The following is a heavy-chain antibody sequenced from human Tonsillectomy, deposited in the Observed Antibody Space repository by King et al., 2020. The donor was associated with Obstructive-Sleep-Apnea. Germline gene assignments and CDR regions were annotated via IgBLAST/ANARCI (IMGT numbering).Heavy chain of an antibody. CDR1: GFTFDDHA. CDR2: ISWNSANI. D-gene: IGHD6-13*01. J-gene: IGHJ4*02. Sequence: VQLVESGGGLVQPGRSLRLSCAASGFTFDDHAMHWVRQAPGKGLEWVSGISWNSANIDYADSVKGRFTISRDNAKNSLYLQMNSLRPEDTVLYYCARDKSTGGAAGPLRGVAAYCFDYWGQGTLVTVSS. CDR3: ARDKSTGGAAGPLRGVAAYCFDY. V-gene: IGHV3-9*01.